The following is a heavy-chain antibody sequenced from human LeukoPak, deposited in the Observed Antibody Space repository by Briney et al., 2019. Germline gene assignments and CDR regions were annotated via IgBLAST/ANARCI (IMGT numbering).Heavy chain of an antibody. D-gene: IGHD6-19*01. CDR1: GYTFTSYY. Sequence: GASVKVSCKASGYTFTSYYMHWVRQAPGQGLEWMGIINPSGGSTSYAQKFQGRVTMTRDMSTSTVYMELSSLRSEGAAVYYCARDLRRDSSGYPRYYFDYWGQGTLVTVSS. V-gene: IGHV1-46*01. CDR2: INPSGGST. CDR3: ARDLRRDSSGYPRYYFDY. J-gene: IGHJ4*02.